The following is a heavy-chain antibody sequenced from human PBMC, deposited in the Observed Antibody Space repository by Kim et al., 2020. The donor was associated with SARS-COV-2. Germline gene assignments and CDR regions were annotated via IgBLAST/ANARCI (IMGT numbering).Heavy chain of an antibody. J-gene: IGHJ6*02. CDR1: GFTFSSYG. CDR3: ARPQGDGYCSSTSCYPYYGMDV. D-gene: IGHD2-2*01. V-gene: IGHV3-33*01. Sequence: GGSLRLSCAASGFTFSSYGMHWVRQAPGKGLEWVAVIWYDGSNKYYADSVKGRFTISRDNSKNTLYLQMNSLRAEDTAVYYCARPQGDGYCSSTSCYPYYGMDVWGQGTTVTVSS. CDR2: IWYDGSNK.